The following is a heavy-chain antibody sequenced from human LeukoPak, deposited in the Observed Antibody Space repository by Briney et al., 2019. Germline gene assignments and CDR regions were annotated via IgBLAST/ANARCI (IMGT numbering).Heavy chain of an antibody. J-gene: IGHJ4*02. CDR3: ARGAQLTDY. CDR1: GFTFYTYA. Sequence: GGSLRLSCAASGFTFYTYAMHWVRQAPGKGLEYVSVIGPDGGTTYYAKSVKGRFTISRDNSKNMVYLQMGSLTADDMGVYYCARGAQLTDYWGQGTLVTVSS. D-gene: IGHD6-13*01. CDR2: IGPDGGTT. V-gene: IGHV3-64*01.